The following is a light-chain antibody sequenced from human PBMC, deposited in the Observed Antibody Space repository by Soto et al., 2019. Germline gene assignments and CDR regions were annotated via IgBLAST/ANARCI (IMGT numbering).Light chain of an antibody. Sequence: EIVMTQSPATLSVSPGERATLSCRSSQSVSSDLAWYHQKPGQAPRPLSYGASTRATGIPARFSGSGSGTEFTLTINSLQSEDFAVYYCQQYNNWPRTFGQGPKVHIK. CDR1: QSVSSD. V-gene: IGKV3-15*01. J-gene: IGKJ1*01. CDR2: GAS. CDR3: QQYNNWPRT.